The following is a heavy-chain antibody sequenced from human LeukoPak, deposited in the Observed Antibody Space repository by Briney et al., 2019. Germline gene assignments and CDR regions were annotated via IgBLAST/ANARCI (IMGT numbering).Heavy chain of an antibody. CDR3: ARVPGYGDYGYYFDY. CDR2: INPNSGGT. V-gene: IGHV1-2*02. Sequence: GSVKVSCKASGYTFTGYYMHWVRQAPGQGHEWMGWINPNSGGTNCAQKFQGRVTITRDTSASTAYMELSSLRSEDTAVYYCARVPGYGDYGYYFDYWGQGTLVTVSS. D-gene: IGHD4-17*01. J-gene: IGHJ4*02. CDR1: GYTFTGYY.